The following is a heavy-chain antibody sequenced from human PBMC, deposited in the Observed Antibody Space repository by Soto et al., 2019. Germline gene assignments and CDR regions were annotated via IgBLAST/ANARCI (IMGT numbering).Heavy chain of an antibody. Sequence: QVQLVQSGAEVKKPGASVKVSCKASGYTFTSYGISWVRQAPGQGLEWLGWISADNGNTNYAQKLQGRVTMTTDSSTSTAYMELRSLRSDDTAVYYCARVQGVFGVVIDAFHTWGQGTMVTVSS. CDR1: GYTFTSYG. CDR3: ARVQGVFGVVIDAFHT. J-gene: IGHJ3*02. V-gene: IGHV1-18*01. D-gene: IGHD3-3*01. CDR2: ISADNGNT.